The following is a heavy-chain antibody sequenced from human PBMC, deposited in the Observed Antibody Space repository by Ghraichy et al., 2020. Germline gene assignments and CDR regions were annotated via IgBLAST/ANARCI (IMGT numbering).Heavy chain of an antibody. CDR2: LYDIGST. D-gene: IGHD5-18*01. CDR1: SGSVSNGDHY. J-gene: IGHJ4*02. V-gene: IGHV4-61*08. CDR3: ARGRGYGYGIDY. Sequence: SQTLSLTCTVSSGSVSNGDHYWSWIRQPPGKALEWIGHLYDIGSTIYNPSLRSRVSISVDTSKNQFSLKLNFVGAADTAIYYCARGRGYGYGIDYWGQGIRVTVSS.